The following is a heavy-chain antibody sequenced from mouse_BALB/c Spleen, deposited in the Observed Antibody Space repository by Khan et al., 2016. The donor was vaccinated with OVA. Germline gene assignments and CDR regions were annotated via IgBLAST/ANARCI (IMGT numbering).Heavy chain of an antibody. CDR2: IWGDGST. J-gene: IGHJ4*01. V-gene: IGHV2-3*01. Sequence: QVQLKESGPGLVAPSQSLSITCTVSGFSLTSYGVNWVRQPPGKGLEWLGVIWGDGSTNYHSTLMSRLSISKDNSQSQVFLKLSSLQTDDTATYYCAKCGTANYYAMDYWGQGTSVTVSS. D-gene: IGHD1-2*01. CDR3: AKCGTANYYAMDY. CDR1: GFSLTSYG.